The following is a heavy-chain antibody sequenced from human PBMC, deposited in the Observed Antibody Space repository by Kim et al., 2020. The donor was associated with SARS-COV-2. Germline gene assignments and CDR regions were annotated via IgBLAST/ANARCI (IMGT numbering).Heavy chain of an antibody. D-gene: IGHD4-17*01. V-gene: IGHV3-23*05. CDR3: VRVGRHYGDYVDWFDP. J-gene: IGHJ5*02. CDR1: GFNLNTYA. CDR2: ILTTGST. Sequence: GGSLRLSCETSGFNLNTYAMNWVRQTPEKGLEWVSAILTTGSTYYADSVKGRFTMSRDTSTNTLYLQMHSLRDEDTALYYCVRVGRHYGDYVDWFDPWGQGTLVTVST.